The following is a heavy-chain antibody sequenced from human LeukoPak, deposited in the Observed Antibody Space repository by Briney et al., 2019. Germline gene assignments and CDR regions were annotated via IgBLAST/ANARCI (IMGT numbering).Heavy chain of an antibody. CDR3: AGRRKGHLFDY. CDR1: GGSISSYY. CDR2: IYYSGST. V-gene: IGHV4-59*01. Sequence: SETLSLTCTVSGGSISSYYWSWIRQPPGKGLEWIGYIYYSGSTNYNPSLKSRVTISVDTSKNQFSLKLSSVTAADTAVYYCAGRRKGHLFDYWGQGTLVTVSS. J-gene: IGHJ4*02.